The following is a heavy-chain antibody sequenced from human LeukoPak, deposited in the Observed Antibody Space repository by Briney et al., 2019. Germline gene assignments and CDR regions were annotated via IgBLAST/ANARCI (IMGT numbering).Heavy chain of an antibody. V-gene: IGHV1-24*01. CDR1: GYTFTCYY. D-gene: IGHD3-22*01. CDR3: ATAQTDSSGYFRPYYYYGMDV. CDR2: FDPEDGET. Sequence: ASVKVSCKASGYTFTCYYMHWVRQAPGQGLEWMGGFDPEDGETIYAQKFQGRVTMTEDTSTDTAYMELSSLRSEDTAVYYCATAQTDSSGYFRPYYYYGMDVWGQGTTVTVSS. J-gene: IGHJ6*02.